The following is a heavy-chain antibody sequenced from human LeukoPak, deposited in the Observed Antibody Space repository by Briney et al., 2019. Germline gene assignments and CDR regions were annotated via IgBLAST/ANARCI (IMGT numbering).Heavy chain of an antibody. CDR3: ARVLNYYDSSGYYFSY. J-gene: IGHJ4*02. D-gene: IGHD3-22*01. CDR1: GFTFSYYT. Sequence: GGSLRLSCAASGFTFSYYTMHWVRQAPGKGLEWVAVISYDGSNKYYADSVKGRFTISRDNSKNTLYLQMNSPRAEDTAVYYCARVLNYYDSSGYYFSYWGQGTLVTVSS. V-gene: IGHV3-30-3*01. CDR2: ISYDGSNK.